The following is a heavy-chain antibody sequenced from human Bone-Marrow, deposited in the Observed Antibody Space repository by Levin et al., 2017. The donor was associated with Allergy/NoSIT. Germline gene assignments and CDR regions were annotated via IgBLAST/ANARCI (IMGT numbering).Heavy chain of an antibody. CDR2: ISAYNGNT. V-gene: IGHV1-18*04. CDR3: ARDRADYDDGGVSLTQ. CDR1: GYTFPNYG. J-gene: IGHJ4*02. Sequence: GASVKVSCKASGYTFPNYGICWVRQAPGQGLEWMGWISAYNGNTKYAQKFRGRVTMTTDTSTSTAYMELRSLRSDDTAIYYCARDRADYDDGGVSLTQWGQGTLVTVPS. D-gene: IGHD2-8*02.